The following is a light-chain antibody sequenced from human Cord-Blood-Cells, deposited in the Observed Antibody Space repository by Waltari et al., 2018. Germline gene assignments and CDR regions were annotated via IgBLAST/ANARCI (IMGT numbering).Light chain of an antibody. CDR2: DVS. J-gene: IGLJ3*02. V-gene: IGLV2-14*01. CDR3: SSYTSSSTWV. CDR1: SSDVGGYNY. Sequence: QSALPQPASVSGSPGQSITISCPGTSSDVGGYNYVSWYQQHPGKAPKLMIYDVSNRPSGVSNRFSGSKSGNTASLTISGLQAEDEADYYCSSYTSSSTWVFGGGTKLTVL.